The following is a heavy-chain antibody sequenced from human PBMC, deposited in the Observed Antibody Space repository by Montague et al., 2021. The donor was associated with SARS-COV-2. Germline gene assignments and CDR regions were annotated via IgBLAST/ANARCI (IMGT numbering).Heavy chain of an antibody. CDR2: ISNTGGT. CDR3: ARIGYESVGYYYIYPD. CDR1: GVTFSSHSYY. V-gene: IGHV4-61*01. Sequence: SETLSLTCSVSGVTFSSHSYYWSWIRQPPGKELEWIGYISNTGGTSYKTSLKIRVTISLATSKNELALKVISATAAATAVYYCARIGYESVGYYYIYPDWGQGTLVTVSS. D-gene: IGHD3-22*01. J-gene: IGHJ4*02.